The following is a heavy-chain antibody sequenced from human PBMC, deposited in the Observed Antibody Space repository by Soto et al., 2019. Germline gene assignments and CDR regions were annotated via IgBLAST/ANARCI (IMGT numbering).Heavy chain of an antibody. J-gene: IGHJ4*02. CDR1: GFTFRSYA. V-gene: IGHV3-23*01. CDR3: AKDKYCSGGSCYSETFDF. CDR2: IRGSGAGT. Sequence: EVQLLESGEGLVQPGGSLRLSCAASGFTFRSYAMSWVRQDPGKGLEWVSAIRGSGAGTYYADSVKGRFTISRDNSNNTLYLQMNSLRAEDTAVYYCAKDKYCSGGSCYSETFDFWGQGTLVTVSS. D-gene: IGHD2-15*01.